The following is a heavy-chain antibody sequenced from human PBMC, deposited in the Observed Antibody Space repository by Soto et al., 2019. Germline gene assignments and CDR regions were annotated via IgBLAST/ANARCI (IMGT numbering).Heavy chain of an antibody. Sequence: VQLVQSGTEVKKPGASVKVSCRASGYTFTGYGISWVRQAPGQGLEWMGWISTNTGNTKYAQKLQGRVTMTKDTSTNSVFMELRSLRSDDTAVYYCARGVVVVAAAMFRYFDLWDRGTLVTVSS. CDR2: ISTNTGNT. CDR1: GYTFTGYG. V-gene: IGHV1-18*01. J-gene: IGHJ2*01. D-gene: IGHD2-2*01. CDR3: ARGVVVVAAAMFRYFDL.